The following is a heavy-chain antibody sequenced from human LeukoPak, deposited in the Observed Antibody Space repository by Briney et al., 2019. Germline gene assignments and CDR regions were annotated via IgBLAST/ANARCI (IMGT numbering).Heavy chain of an antibody. CDR3: AKDFFYYYDSSGYYPFDY. D-gene: IGHD3-22*01. Sequence: SGGSLRLSCAASGFTFSSYAMSWVRQAPGKGLEWVSAISGSGGSTYYADSVKGRFTISRDNSKNTLYLQMNSLRAEDTAVYYCAKDFFYYYDSSGYYPFDYWGQGTLVTVSS. V-gene: IGHV3-23*01. CDR2: ISGSGGST. J-gene: IGHJ4*02. CDR1: GFTFSSYA.